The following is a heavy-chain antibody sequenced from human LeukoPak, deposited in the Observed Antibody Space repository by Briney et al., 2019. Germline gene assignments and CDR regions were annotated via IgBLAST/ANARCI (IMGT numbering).Heavy chain of an antibody. V-gene: IGHV5-51*01. CDR3: ASVMDFWSGYFDY. CDR1: GYSFTSYW. Sequence: GGSLKISCQGSGYSFTSYWIGWVRQLPGKGLEWMGIIYPGDSDTRYSPSFQGQVTISADKSISTAYLQWSSLKASDTAMYYCASVMDFWSGYFDYWGQGTLVTVSS. CDR2: IYPGDSDT. J-gene: IGHJ4*02. D-gene: IGHD3-3*01.